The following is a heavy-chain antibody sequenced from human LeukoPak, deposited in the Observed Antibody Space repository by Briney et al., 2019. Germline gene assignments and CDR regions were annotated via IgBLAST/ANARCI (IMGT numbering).Heavy chain of an antibody. CDR2: IYSGGRT. Sequence: GGSLRLSCAASGFTVSSNYMSWVRQAPGKGLEWVSVIYSGGRTYYADSVKGRFTISRDNSNNTLYLQMNSLRAEDTAVYYCGREGAAHNAFDIWGQGTMVTVSS. CDR1: GFTVSSNY. J-gene: IGHJ3*02. D-gene: IGHD6-6*01. CDR3: GREGAAHNAFDI. V-gene: IGHV3-66*01.